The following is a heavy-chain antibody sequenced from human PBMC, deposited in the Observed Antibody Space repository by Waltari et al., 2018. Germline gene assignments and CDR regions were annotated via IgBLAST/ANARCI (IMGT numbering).Heavy chain of an antibody. CDR3: ARSVDGSAPLPLRY. D-gene: IGHD2-15*01. J-gene: IGHJ4*02. CDR1: GAPVSTSY. Sequence: QVQLQESGPGLVRPSETLSLTCTVSGAPVSTSYWNWMRQRPGKGLEWIGYIHSSGSTVSNPSLQSRIVISLDVSKNQFSLKLSSVTDADTAVYYCARSVDGSAPLPLRYWGQGALVTVSS. CDR2: IHSSGST. V-gene: IGHV4-59*02.